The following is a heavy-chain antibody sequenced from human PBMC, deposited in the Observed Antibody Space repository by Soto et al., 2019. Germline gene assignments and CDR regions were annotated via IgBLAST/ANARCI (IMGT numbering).Heavy chain of an antibody. D-gene: IGHD3-22*01. CDR3: ARPRGSYDRGGYPY. CDR2: IIPIFGTA. Sequence: QVQLVQSGAEVKKPGSSVKVSCKASGGTFSSYAISWVRQAPGQGLEWMGGIIPIFGTANYAQKFQGRVTITATESRSTANRELRSLKFGETAVYYCARPRGSYDRGGYPYWGRGTLVTVSS. CDR1: GGTFSSYA. J-gene: IGHJ4*02. V-gene: IGHV1-69*12.